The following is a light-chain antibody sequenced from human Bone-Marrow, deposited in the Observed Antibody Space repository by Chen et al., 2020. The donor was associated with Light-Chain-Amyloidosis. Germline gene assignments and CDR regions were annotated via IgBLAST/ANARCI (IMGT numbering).Light chain of an antibody. J-gene: IGLJ2*01. Sequence: SYELTQPPSVSVSPGQTARIPCSGDDLPTKYAYWYQQKPGQAPVLVIHRDTERPSGISERFSGSSSGTTATLTISGVQAVDEADYHCQSADSSGTYEVIFGGGTKLTVL. CDR1: DLPTKY. CDR3: QSADSSGTYEVI. V-gene: IGLV3-25*03. CDR2: RDT.